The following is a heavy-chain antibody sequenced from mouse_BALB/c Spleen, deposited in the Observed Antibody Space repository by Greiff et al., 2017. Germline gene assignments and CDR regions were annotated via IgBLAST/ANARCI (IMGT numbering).Heavy chain of an antibody. CDR1: GFTFSDYY. Sequence: EVKLMESGGGLVKPGGSLKLSCAASGFTFSDYYMYWVRQTPEKRLEWVATISDGGSYTYYPDSVKGRFTISRDNAKNNLYLQMSSLKSEDTAMYYCARDRYYGSTIPMDYWGQGTSVTVSS. D-gene: IGHD1-1*01. CDR3: ARDRYYGSTIPMDY. V-gene: IGHV5-4*02. J-gene: IGHJ4*01. CDR2: ISDGGSYT.